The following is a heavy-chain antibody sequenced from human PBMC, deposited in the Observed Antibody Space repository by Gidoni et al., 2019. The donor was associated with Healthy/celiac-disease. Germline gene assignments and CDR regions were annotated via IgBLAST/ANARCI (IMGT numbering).Heavy chain of an antibody. CDR2: INHSGST. J-gene: IGHJ5*02. V-gene: IGHV4-34*01. CDR1: GGSFSGYY. Sequence: QVQLQQWGAGLLKPSETLSLTCAVYGGSFSGYYWSWIRQPPGKGLEWIGEINHSGSTNYNPSLKSRVTISVDTSKNQFSLKLSSVTAADTAVYYCARGSDDYIWGSYRSWWFDPWGQGTLVTVSS. D-gene: IGHD3-16*02. CDR3: ARGSDDYIWGSYRSWWFDP.